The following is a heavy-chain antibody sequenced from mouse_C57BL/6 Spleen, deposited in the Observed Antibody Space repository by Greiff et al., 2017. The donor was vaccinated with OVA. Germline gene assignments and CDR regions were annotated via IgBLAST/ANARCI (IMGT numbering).Heavy chain of an antibody. CDR1: GFNINDYY. CDR2: IDPEDGDT. V-gene: IGHV14-1*01. CDR3: TKGYYSGKDSFDY. J-gene: IGHJ2*01. D-gene: IGHD1-1*01. Sequence: EVQLQQSGAELVRPGASVKLSCTASGFNINDYYMHWVKQRPEQGLAWIGRIDPEDGDTEYAQTFQGKATMTADTSSNTAYLQLSSLTSEDTSVYYCTKGYYSGKDSFDYWGQGTTLTVSS.